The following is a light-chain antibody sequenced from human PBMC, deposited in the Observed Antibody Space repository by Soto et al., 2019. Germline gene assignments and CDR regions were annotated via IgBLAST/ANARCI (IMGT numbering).Light chain of an antibody. CDR3: SSYAASNNFYFV. CDR1: SSDVGGYNY. Sequence: SALTQPPSASGSPGQSVTISCTGTSSDVGGYNYVSWYQQYPGRAPKLMSYEVTKRPSGVPDRFSGSKSGNTDSLTVSGLQAEDEAYYYCSSYAASNNFYFVFGGGTKLTVL. V-gene: IGLV2-8*01. J-gene: IGLJ3*02. CDR2: EVT.